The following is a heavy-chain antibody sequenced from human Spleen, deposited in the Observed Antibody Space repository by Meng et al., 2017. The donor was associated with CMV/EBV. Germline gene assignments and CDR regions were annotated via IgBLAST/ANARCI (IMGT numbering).Heavy chain of an antibody. Sequence: QWRVVRLGAEVKKPGASVKASCKASGYTFTGYYMHWVRQAPGQGLEWMGWINPNSGGTNYAQKFQGRVTMTRDTSISTAYMELSRLRSDDTAVYYCARDRTQLWPRGPLDYWGQGTLVTVSS. CDR1: GYTFTGYY. J-gene: IGHJ4*02. V-gene: IGHV1-2*02. CDR3: ARDRTQLWPRGPLDY. CDR2: INPNSGGT. D-gene: IGHD5-18*01.